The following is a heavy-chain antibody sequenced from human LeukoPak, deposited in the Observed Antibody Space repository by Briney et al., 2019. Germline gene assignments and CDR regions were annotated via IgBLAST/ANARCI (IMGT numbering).Heavy chain of an antibody. Sequence: SETLSLTCTVSGGSISSYYWSWIRQPPGKGLEWIGYIYYSGSANYNPSLKSRVTISVDTSKNQFSLKLSSVTAADTAVYYCARWTMVRGVMGFDYWGQGTLVTVSS. CDR1: GGSISSYY. V-gene: IGHV4-59*12. CDR2: IYYSGSA. D-gene: IGHD3-10*01. J-gene: IGHJ4*02. CDR3: ARWTMVRGVMGFDY.